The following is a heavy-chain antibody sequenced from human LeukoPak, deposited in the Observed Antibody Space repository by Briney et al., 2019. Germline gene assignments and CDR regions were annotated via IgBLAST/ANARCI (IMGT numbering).Heavy chain of an antibody. D-gene: IGHD2-21*02. CDR2: IYHSGST. V-gene: IGHV4-38-2*02. Sequence: SETLSLTCTVSGYSITSGYYWGWIRQPPGKGLEWIGYIYHSGSTYYNPSLKSRVTISVDRSKNQFSLKLSSVTAADTAVYYCARTDGSDWFDPWGQGTLVTVSS. CDR1: GYSITSGYY. CDR3: ARTDGSDWFDP. J-gene: IGHJ5*02.